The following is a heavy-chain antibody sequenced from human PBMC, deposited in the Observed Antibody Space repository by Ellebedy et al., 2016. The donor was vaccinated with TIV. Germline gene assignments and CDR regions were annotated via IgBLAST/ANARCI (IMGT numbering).Heavy chain of an antibody. CDR1: GFTFSNYA. J-gene: IGHJ4*02. CDR3: AKDREYRLLWGYFDF. V-gene: IGHV3-23*01. CDR2: YRVTDNNT. D-gene: IGHD2-2*01. Sequence: ESLKISXAASGFTFSNYAMSWVRQAPGKGLEWVSSYRVTDNNTYYANSVKGRFTISRDISKNTLYLQMNSLRAEDTAVYYCAKDREYRLLWGYFDFWGQGSLVTVSS.